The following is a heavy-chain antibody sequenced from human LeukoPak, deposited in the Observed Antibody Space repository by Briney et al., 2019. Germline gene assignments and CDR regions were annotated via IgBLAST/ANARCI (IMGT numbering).Heavy chain of an antibody. CDR1: GGSISSYY. CDR2: IYYSGST. D-gene: IGHD5-24*01. Sequence: SETLSLTCAVSGGSISSYYWSWIRQPPGQGLERIGYIYYSGSTNYNPSLKSRVTISVDTSKDQFSLKLSSVTAADTAVYYCASSDGPPWGWFDPWGQGTLVTVSS. J-gene: IGHJ5*02. V-gene: IGHV4-59*01. CDR3: ASSDGPPWGWFDP.